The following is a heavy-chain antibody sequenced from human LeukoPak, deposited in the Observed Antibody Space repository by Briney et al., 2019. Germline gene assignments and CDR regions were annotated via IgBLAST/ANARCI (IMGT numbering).Heavy chain of an antibody. V-gene: IGHV4-38-2*01. Sequence: SETLSLTCAVSGYFISSGYYWGWIRQPPGKGLEWIGGVSHSGSTFYTPSHKSRVTISVDPSRNQFSLKLSSLTAADTAVYYCDSTALGYCTTSSCPDYWGPGTLVTVSS. CDR1: GYFISSGYY. CDR3: DSTALGYCTTSSCPDY. D-gene: IGHD2-2*01. CDR2: VSHSGST. J-gene: IGHJ4*02.